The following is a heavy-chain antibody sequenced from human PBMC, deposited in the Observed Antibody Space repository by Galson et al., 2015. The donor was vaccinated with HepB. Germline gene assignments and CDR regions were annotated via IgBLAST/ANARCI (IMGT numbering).Heavy chain of an antibody. CDR1: GGSISSGDYY. J-gene: IGHJ4*02. D-gene: IGHD3-22*01. V-gene: IGHV4-30-4*01. CDR3: ARVPDDSSGLRAYFDY. Sequence: TLSLTCTVSGGSISSGDYYWSWIRQPPGKGLEWIGYIYYSGSTYYNPSLKSRVTISVDTSKNQFSLKLSSVTAADTAVYYCARVPDDSSGLRAYFDYWGQGTLVTVSS. CDR2: IYYSGST.